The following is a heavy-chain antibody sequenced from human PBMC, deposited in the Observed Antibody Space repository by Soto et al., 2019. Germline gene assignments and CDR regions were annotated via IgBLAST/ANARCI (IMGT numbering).Heavy chain of an antibody. CDR3: AKAFYNGNSDFGY. V-gene: IGHV3-7*05. J-gene: IGHJ4*02. D-gene: IGHD3-10*01. CDR1: GFSFSNYW. Sequence: EVQLVESGGGLVQPGGSLRLSCAASGFSFSNYWMTWVRQAPGKGLEWVANINPDGAAKYYVESVKGRFSISRDNAKDSPFLQMSNLRAEDTAVYYCAKAFYNGNSDFGYWGQGPLVTVSS. CDR2: INPDGAAK.